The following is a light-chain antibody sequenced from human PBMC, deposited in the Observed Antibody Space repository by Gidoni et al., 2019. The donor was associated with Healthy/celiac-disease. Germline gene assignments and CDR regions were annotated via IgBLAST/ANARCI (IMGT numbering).Light chain of an antibody. CDR2: GAS. Sequence: EIVMTQSPAPLSVSPGERATLSCRASQSVSSNLAWYQQKPGQAPRLLIYGASTRATGIPARFSGGESGTEFTPPISSLQSEDFAVYYCRQYNNWPGKIFGPGAKVNIK. V-gene: IGKV3-15*01. J-gene: IGKJ3*01. CDR1: QSVSSN. CDR3: RQYNNWPGKI.